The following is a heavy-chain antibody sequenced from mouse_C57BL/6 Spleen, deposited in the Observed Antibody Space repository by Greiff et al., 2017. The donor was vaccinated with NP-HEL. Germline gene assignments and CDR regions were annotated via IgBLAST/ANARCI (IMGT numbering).Heavy chain of an antibody. Sequence: VQLKESGPGLVKPSQSLSLTCTVTGYSITSGYGWNWIRQFPGNKLEWMGYISYSGSTNYNPSLKRRISITRDTSKNQFFLQLNSVTTEDTATYYCTRTARIKYWGQGTTLTDSS. CDR2: ISYSGST. J-gene: IGHJ2*01. CDR1: GYSITSGYG. CDR3: TRTARIKY. D-gene: IGHD1-2*01. V-gene: IGHV3-2*02.